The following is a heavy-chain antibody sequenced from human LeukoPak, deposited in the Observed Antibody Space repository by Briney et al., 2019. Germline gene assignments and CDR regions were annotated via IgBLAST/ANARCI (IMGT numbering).Heavy chain of an antibody. D-gene: IGHD3-22*01. Sequence: SETLSLTCTVSGGSITSTTYYWGWIRQPPGKELEWIGAIYYSGSTYYNPSLKSRVTISVDTSKNQFSLKLSSVTAADTAVYYCAREAVVAPFDYWGQGTLVTVSS. CDR1: GGSITSTTYY. J-gene: IGHJ4*02. CDR3: AREAVVAPFDY. CDR2: IYYSGST. V-gene: IGHV4-39*07.